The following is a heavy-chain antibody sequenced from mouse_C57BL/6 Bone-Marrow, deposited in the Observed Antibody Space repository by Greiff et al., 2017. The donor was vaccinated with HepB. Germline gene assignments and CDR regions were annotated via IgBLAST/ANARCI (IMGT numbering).Heavy chain of an antibody. CDR2: ISYDGSN. J-gene: IGHJ2*01. CDR3: ARVGDYSYFDY. Sequence: EVQLVESGPGLVKPSQSLSLTCSVTGYSITSGYYWTWIRQFPGNKLEWMGYISYDGSNKYNPSLKNRISITRDTSKNQFFLKLNSVTTEDTATYYCARVGDYSYFDYWGQGTTLTVSS. D-gene: IGHD1-1*01. CDR1: GYSITSGYY. V-gene: IGHV3-6*01.